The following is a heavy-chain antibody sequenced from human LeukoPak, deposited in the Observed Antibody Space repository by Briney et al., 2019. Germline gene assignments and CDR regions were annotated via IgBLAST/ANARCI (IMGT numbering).Heavy chain of an antibody. J-gene: IGHJ1*01. Sequence: PSETLSLTCTVSGGSISSYYWSWIRQPPGKGLEWIGYIYYSGSTNYNPSLKSRGTISVDTSKNQFSLKLSSVTAADTAVYYCASREHYYDSSSYYSYFQHWGQGTLVTVSS. CDR3: ASREHYYDSSSYYSYFQH. CDR1: GGSISSYY. V-gene: IGHV4-59*01. CDR2: IYYSGST. D-gene: IGHD3-22*01.